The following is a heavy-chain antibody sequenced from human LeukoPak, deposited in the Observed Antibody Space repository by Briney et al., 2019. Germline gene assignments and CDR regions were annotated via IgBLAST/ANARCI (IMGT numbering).Heavy chain of an antibody. Sequence: SETLSLTCAVSGGSISSSNWWSWVRQPPGKGLEWIGEIYHSGSTNYNPSLKSRVTISVDKSKNQFSLKLSSVTAADTAVYYCARSVVRGVIIMGFDYWGQGTLVTVSS. V-gene: IGHV4-4*02. CDR2: IYHSGST. CDR1: GGSISSSNW. CDR3: ARSVVRGVIIMGFDY. D-gene: IGHD3-10*01. J-gene: IGHJ4*02.